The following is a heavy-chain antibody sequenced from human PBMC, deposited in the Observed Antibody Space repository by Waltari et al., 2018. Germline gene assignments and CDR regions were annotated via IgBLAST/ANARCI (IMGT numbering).Heavy chain of an antibody. CDR3: ARQQLEDYYYYGMDV. V-gene: IGHV5-51*03. D-gene: IGHD6-13*01. CDR1: GYSFTSYW. CDR2: IYPGDSDT. J-gene: IGHJ6*02. Sequence: EVQLVQSGAEVKKPGESLKISCKGSGYSFTSYWIGWLRQMPGKGLEWMGIIYPGDSDTRYSPSFQGQVTISADKSISTAYLQWSSLKASDTAMYYCARQQLEDYYYYGMDVWGQGTTVTVSS.